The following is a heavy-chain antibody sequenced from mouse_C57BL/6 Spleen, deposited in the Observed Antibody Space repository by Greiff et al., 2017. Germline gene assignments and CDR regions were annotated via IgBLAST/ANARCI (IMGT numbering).Heavy chain of an antibody. CDR1: GFTFSSYA. CDR2: ISDGGSYT. CDR3: ARGAQARYYAMDY. V-gene: IGHV5-4*01. D-gene: IGHD3-2*02. J-gene: IGHJ4*01. Sequence: EVQRVESGGGLVKPGGSLKLSCAASGFTFSSYAMSWVRQTPEKRLEWVATISDGGSYTYYPDNVKGRFTISRDNAKNNLYLQMSHLKSEDTAMYYCARGAQARYYAMDYWGQGTSVTVSS.